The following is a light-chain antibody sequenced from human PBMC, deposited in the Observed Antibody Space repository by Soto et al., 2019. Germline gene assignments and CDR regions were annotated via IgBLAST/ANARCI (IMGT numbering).Light chain of an antibody. V-gene: IGKV4-1*01. CDR3: QQYYSAPET. Sequence: DIVMTQSPDSLAVSLGERATINCKSSQSVLYSSNNKNNLAWYQQKPGQPPKLLIYWASTRESGVPDRFSGSGSGTDFTLTISGLQAEDVADYYCQQYYSAPETFGQGTKVEIK. J-gene: IGKJ1*01. CDR1: QSVLYSSNNKNN. CDR2: WAS.